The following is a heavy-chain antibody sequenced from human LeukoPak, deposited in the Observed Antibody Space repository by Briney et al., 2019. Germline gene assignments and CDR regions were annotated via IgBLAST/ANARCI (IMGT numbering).Heavy chain of an antibody. CDR1: GFTVGSSY. Sequence: PGGSLRLSCAASGFTVGSSYMTWVRQAPGKGLEWVSIVYSGDNAYYADSVRGRFTISRDSSKNTLYLQMKSLRVEDTAVYYCARDLRIQLWLDYWGQGTLVTVSS. V-gene: IGHV3-53*01. CDR2: VYSGDNA. D-gene: IGHD5-18*01. CDR3: ARDLRIQLWLDY. J-gene: IGHJ4*02.